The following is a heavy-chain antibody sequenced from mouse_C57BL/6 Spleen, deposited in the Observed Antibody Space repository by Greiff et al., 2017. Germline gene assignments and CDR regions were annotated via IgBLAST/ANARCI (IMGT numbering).Heavy chain of an antibody. CDR1: GFSLTSYA. CDR2: IWTGGGT. V-gene: IGHV2-9-1*01. CDR3: ARNFRGYDGYSLDY. Sequence: VQLVESGPGLVAPSQSLSITCTVSGFSLTSYAISWVRQPPGKGLEWLGVIWTGGGTNYNSALKSRLSISQNNSKSQVFLKMTILQTDDTAMCYGARNFRGYDGYSLDYWGQGTTLTVSS. D-gene: IGHD2-3*01. J-gene: IGHJ2*01.